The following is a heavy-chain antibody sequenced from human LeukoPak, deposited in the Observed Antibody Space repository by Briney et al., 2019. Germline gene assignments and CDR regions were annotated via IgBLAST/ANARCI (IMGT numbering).Heavy chain of an antibody. V-gene: IGHV1-69*05. CDR2: IIPIFGTA. D-gene: IGHD1-26*01. CDR1: GGTFSSYA. J-gene: IGHJ4*02. CDR3: ARDRGTGYSGSYLDFDY. Sequence: SVKVSCKASGGTFSSYAISWVRQAPGHGLEWMGGIIPIFGTANYAQKFQGRVTITTDESTSTAYMELSSLRSEDTAVYYCARDRGTGYSGSYLDFDYWGQGTLVTVSS.